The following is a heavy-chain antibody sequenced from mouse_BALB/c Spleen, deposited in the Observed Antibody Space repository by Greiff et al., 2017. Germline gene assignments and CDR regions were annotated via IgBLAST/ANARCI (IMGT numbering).Heavy chain of an antibody. CDR2: INSNGGST. V-gene: IGHV5-6-3*01. Sequence: DVKLVESGGDLVKPGGSLKLSCAASGFTFSSYGMSWVRQTPDKRLELVATINSNGGSTYYPDSVKGRFTISRDNAKNTLYLQMSSLKSEDTAMYYCARDRRNWDGFAYWGQGTLVTVSA. J-gene: IGHJ3*01. D-gene: IGHD4-1*01. CDR1: GFTFSSYG. CDR3: ARDRRNWDGFAY.